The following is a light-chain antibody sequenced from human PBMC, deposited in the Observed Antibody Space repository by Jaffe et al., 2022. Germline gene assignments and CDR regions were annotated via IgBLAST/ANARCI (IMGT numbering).Light chain of an antibody. CDR3: HQYLDAPLT. CDR2: GAS. CDR1: QSLLHRTYRETF. J-gene: IGKJ4*01. Sequence: DIVMTQSPDSLAVSLGERATIKCKSSQSLLHRTYRETFLAWFQQKPGQPPKPLIYGASTRESGVPDRFSGSGSGTDFTLTISSLQAEDVAVYYCHQYLDAPLTFGGGTKVEIK. V-gene: IGKV4-1*01.